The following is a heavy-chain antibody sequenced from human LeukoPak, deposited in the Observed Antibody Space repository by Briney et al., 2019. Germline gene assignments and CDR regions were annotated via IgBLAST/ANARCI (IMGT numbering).Heavy chain of an antibody. D-gene: IGHD2-2*01. J-gene: IGHJ3*02. CDR1: GGSISSGSYY. V-gene: IGHV4-61*02. Sequence: PSQTLSLTCTVSGGSISSGSYYWSWIRQTAGKGLEWIGRIYTSGSTNYNPSLKSRVTISVDTSKNQFSLKLSSVTAADTAVYYCARYIVVASGAYYDAFDIWGQGTMVIVSS. CDR3: ARYIVVASGAYYDAFDI. CDR2: IYTSGST.